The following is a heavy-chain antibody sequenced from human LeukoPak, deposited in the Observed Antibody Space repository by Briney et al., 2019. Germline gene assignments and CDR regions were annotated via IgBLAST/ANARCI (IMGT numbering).Heavy chain of an antibody. J-gene: IGHJ4*02. CDR2: IWYDGSNK. D-gene: IGHD6-6*01. CDR1: GFTFSSYW. CDR3: AREYSSSLGYFDY. V-gene: IGHV3-33*08. Sequence: GGSLRLSCAASGFTFSSYWMSWVRQAPGKGLEWVAVIWYDGSNKYYADSVKGRFTISRDNSKNTLYLQMNSLRAEDTAVYYCAREYSSSLGYFDYWGQGTLVTVSS.